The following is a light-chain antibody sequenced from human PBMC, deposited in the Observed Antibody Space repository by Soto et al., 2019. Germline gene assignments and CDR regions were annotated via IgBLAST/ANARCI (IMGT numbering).Light chain of an antibody. J-gene: IGLJ1*01. CDR1: SSDVGDYNY. CDR3: SSYTSSTTRV. V-gene: IGLV2-14*01. CDR2: DVS. Sequence: QSALTQPASVSGSPGQSITISCTGTSSDVGDYNYVSWYLQHPGKAPKLMIYDVSNRPSGVSNRFSGSKSGSTASLTISGLQAEDEADYYCSSYTSSTTRVFGTGTKLTVL.